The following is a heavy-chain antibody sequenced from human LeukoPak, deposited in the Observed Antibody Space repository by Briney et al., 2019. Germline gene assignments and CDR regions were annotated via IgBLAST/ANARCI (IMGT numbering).Heavy chain of an antibody. Sequence: SETLSLTCTVSGGSISSYYWSGIRQPAGKGLEWIGRIYTSGSTNYNPSLKSRVTMSVDTSKNQFSLKLSSVTAADTAVYYCARDLRWMGYYYDSSGYYGGVWFDPWGQGTLVTVSS. CDR2: IYTSGST. CDR3: ARDLRWMGYYYDSSGYYGGVWFDP. CDR1: GGSISSYY. V-gene: IGHV4-4*07. J-gene: IGHJ5*02. D-gene: IGHD3-22*01.